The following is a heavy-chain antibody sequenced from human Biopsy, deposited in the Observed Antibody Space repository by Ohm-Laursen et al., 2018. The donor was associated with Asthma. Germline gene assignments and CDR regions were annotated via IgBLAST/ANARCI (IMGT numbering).Heavy chain of an antibody. V-gene: IGHV1-69*01. CDR1: GGTFGNYA. J-gene: IGHJ6*02. CDR3: ARGYSGSDRIVYYYSGLEV. Sequence: SSVKVSCKASGGTFGNYAISWARQAPGLGLEWMGGLIPVLGTPDHAQMFGGGVTITADESTSTAYMELSSLSSEDTAMYYCARGYSGSDRIVYYYSGLEVWGQGTTVAVSS. CDR2: LIPVLGTP. D-gene: IGHD5-12*01.